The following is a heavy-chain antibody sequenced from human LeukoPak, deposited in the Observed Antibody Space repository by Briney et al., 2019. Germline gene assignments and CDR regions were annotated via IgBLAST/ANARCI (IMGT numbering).Heavy chain of an antibody. Sequence: PSETLSLTCTVSGGSISSYYWSWIRQPPGKGLEWIGYIYYSGSTNYNPSLKSRVTISVDTSKNQFPLKLSSVTAADTAVYYCAGQDEYYYGSGIFDPWGQGTLVTVSS. CDR3: AGQDEYYYGSGIFDP. CDR2: IYYSGST. CDR1: GGSISSYY. V-gene: IGHV4-59*08. D-gene: IGHD3-10*01. J-gene: IGHJ5*02.